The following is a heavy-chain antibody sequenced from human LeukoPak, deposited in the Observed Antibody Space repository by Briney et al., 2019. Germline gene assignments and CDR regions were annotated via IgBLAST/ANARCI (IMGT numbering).Heavy chain of an antibody. D-gene: IGHD6-13*01. V-gene: IGHV3-15*07. CDR1: GFTFSNAW. CDR3: TTDSSSWYNAFDI. CDR2: IKSKTDGGTR. Sequence: GGSLRLSCAASGFTFSNAWMDWVRQAPGKGLEWVGRIKSKTDGGTRDYAAPVKGRFAISRDDSKNTLYLQMNSLKTEDTAVYFCTTDSSSWYNAFDIWGQGTMVTVSS. J-gene: IGHJ3*02.